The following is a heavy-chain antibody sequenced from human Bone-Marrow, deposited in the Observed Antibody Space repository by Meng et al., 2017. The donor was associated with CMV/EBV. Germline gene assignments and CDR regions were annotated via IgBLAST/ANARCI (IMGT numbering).Heavy chain of an antibody. CDR3: TRGSYFYASGTY. J-gene: IGHJ4*02. CDR1: GFNFRDYY. V-gene: IGHV3-11*01. Sequence: GGSLRLSCVGSGFNFRDYYMSWVRQAPGKGLEWISSISSTGSNIDYADSVKGRFTSSRDNAKNSLVLEMISLRAEDTAVYYCTRGSYFYASGTYWGQGTLVTVSS. CDR2: ISSTGSNI. D-gene: IGHD3-10*01.